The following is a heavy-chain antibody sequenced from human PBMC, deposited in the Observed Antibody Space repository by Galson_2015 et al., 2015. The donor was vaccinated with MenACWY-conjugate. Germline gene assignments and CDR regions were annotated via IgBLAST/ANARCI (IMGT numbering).Heavy chain of an antibody. J-gene: IGHJ3*02. CDR2: VYPGDSET. Sequence: QSGAEVKKPGESLKISCKGSGYSFTSYWIGWVRQMPGKGLEWMGIVYPGDSETRYSPSFRGQVTISADKSISTAYLQWSSLRASDTAMYYCARGGFTYGDAFDIWGQGTMVTVSS. CDR3: ARGGFTYGDAFDI. D-gene: IGHD5-18*01. CDR1: GYSFTSYW. V-gene: IGHV5-51*03.